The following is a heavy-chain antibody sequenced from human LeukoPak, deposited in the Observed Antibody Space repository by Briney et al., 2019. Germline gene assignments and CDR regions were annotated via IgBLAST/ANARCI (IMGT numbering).Heavy chain of an antibody. CDR1: GFTFSSYS. V-gene: IGHV3-48*02. D-gene: IGHD6-13*01. J-gene: IGHJ4*02. CDR3: ARGRVDSSSWYY. CDR2: ISSSGSTI. Sequence: GGSLRLSCAASGFTFSSYSINWVRQAPGKGLEWVSYISSSGSTIYYADSVKGRFTISRGNAKNSLYLQMNSLRDEDTAVYYCARGRVDSSSWYYWGQGTLVTVSS.